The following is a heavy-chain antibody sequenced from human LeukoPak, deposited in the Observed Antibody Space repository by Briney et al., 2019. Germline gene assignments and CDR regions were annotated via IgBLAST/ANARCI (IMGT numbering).Heavy chain of an antibody. J-gene: IGHJ4*02. CDR3: AREMSINCGGDYYLFMFDY. CDR1: GGTFSSYA. CDR2: IIPIFGTA. Sequence: SVKVSCKASGGTFSSYAISWVRQAPGQGLEWMGGIIPIFGTANYAQKFQGRVTITADESTSTAYMELSSLRSEDTAVYYCAREMSINCGGDYYLFMFDYWGQGTLVTVSS. D-gene: IGHD2-21*01. V-gene: IGHV1-69*13.